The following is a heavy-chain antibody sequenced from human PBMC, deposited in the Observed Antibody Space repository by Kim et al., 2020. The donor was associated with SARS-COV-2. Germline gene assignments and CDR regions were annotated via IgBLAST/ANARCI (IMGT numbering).Heavy chain of an antibody. CDR2: IYYSGST. CDR1: GGSISSSSYY. J-gene: IGHJ6*02. D-gene: IGHD5-12*01. Sequence: SETLSLTCTVSGGSISSSSYYWGWIRQPPGKGLEWIGSIYYSGSTYYNPSLKSRVTISVDTSKNQFSLKLSSVTAADTAVYYCARDGGYSGYAAYYYYGMDVWGQGTTVTVSS. CDR3: ARDGGYSGYAAYYYYGMDV. V-gene: IGHV4-39*02.